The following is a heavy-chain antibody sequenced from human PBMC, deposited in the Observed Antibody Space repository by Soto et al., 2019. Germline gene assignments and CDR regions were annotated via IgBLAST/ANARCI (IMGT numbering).Heavy chain of an antibody. CDR2: IKEDGSVQ. V-gene: IGHV3-7*03. CDR1: GFTFSDYG. D-gene: IGHD1-20*01. J-gene: IGHJ4*02. CDR3: ALAGYNNTWGSC. Sequence: VRLVDSGGGLVQPGGSRRLSCAASGFTFSDYGMSWVRQAPGRGLEWVANIKEDGSVQYYVDSVKGRFTISRDNAKNSLFLHMSSLRVEDTAVYYGALAGYNNTWGSCWGTGTLVTVSS.